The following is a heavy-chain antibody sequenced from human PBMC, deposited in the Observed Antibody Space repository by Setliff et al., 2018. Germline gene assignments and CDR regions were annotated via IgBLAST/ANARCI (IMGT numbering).Heavy chain of an antibody. CDR2: IYTSGST. CDR1: GGSISNYY. CDR3: ARHRRDSSGNYFVGLYYFDY. V-gene: IGHV4-59*08. J-gene: IGHJ4*02. D-gene: IGHD3-22*01. Sequence: KASETLSLTCTVSGGSISNYYWTWIRQPPGKGLDWIGYIYTSGSTNYNPSLKSRVSISLDTSKSQFSLRLSSLTAADTAVYYCARHRRDSSGNYFVGLYYFDYWGQGTPVTVSS.